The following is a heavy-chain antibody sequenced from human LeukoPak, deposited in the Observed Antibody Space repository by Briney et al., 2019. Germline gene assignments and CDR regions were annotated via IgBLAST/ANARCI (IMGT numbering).Heavy chain of an antibody. J-gene: IGHJ3*02. V-gene: IGHV3-53*01. CDR1: GFTVSSNY. Sequence: PGGSLRLSCAASGFTVSSNYMSWVRQAPGKGLEWISVIYSGGSTYYADSVKGRFTISRDNSKNTLYLQMNSLRAEDTAVYYCCGCAGNGYCSSPGAFDIWGQGTMVTVSS. CDR2: IYSGGST. CDR3: CGCAGNGYCSSPGAFDI. D-gene: IGHD2-2*01.